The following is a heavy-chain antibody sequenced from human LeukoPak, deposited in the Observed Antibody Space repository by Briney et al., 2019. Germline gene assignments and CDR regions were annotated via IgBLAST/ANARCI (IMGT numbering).Heavy chain of an antibody. D-gene: IGHD3-22*01. CDR1: GFIFSDYD. CDR2: ISGGGRTI. V-gene: IGHV3-11*04. Sequence: GGSLRLSCTASGFIFSDYDMSWIRQAPGKGLKWVSYISGGGRTIYDADSVKGRFTISRDNAKNSLYLQMNSLRVDDTAIYYCARPYYDDSPTDWGQGTLVTVSS. J-gene: IGHJ4*02. CDR3: ARPYYDDSPTD.